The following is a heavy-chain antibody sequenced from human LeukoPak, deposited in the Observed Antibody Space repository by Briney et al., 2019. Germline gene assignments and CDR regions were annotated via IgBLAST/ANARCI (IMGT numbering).Heavy chain of an antibody. V-gene: IGHV4-38-2*02. CDR2: IYHSGST. J-gene: IGHJ4*02. D-gene: IGHD6-19*01. Sequence: SETLSLTCTVSGYSISSGYYWGWIRQPPGKGLEWIGSIYHSGSTYYNPSLKSRVTISVDTSKNQFSLKLSSVTAADTAVYYCARGGVAVADYWGQGTLVTVSS. CDR1: GYSISSGYY. CDR3: ARGGVAVADY.